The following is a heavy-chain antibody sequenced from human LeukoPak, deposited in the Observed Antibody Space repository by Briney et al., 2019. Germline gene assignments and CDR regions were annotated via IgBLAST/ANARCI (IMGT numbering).Heavy chain of an antibody. J-gene: IGHJ6*03. D-gene: IGHD3-10*01. CDR1: GFTFSSYS. CDR3: ARAPYGNYYYYYMDV. CDR2: ISSSSSYI. V-gene: IGHV3-21*04. Sequence: GGSLRLSCAASGFTFSSYSMNWVRQAPGKGLEWVSSISSSSSYIYYADSVKGRFTISRDNSKNTLYFQMNSLRAEDTAVYYCARAPYGNYYYYYMDVWGKGTTVTVSS.